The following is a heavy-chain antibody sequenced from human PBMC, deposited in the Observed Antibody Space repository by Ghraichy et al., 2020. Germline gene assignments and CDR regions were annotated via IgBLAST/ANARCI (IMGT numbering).Heavy chain of an antibody. J-gene: IGHJ4*02. V-gene: IGHV4-31*03. CDR1: GGSVSSGGYY. CDR3: ARRYYYDGPFDY. D-gene: IGHD3-22*01. Sequence: SLNISCTVSGGSVSSGGYYWSWFRQHPGKGLEWIGNIYYSGSTSYNPSLKSRVTISVDTSENQFSLKLSSVTAADTAVYYCARRYYYDGPFDYWGQGTLVTVSS. CDR2: IYYSGST.